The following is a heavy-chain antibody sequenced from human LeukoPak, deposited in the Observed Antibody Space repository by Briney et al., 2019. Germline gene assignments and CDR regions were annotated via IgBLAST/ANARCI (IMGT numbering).Heavy chain of an antibody. CDR1: GFTFSSYA. CDR2: VSGSGDST. CDR3: AKAGAVVVVAAKYFDY. J-gene: IGHJ4*02. V-gene: IGHV3-23*01. D-gene: IGHD2-15*01. Sequence: GGSLRLSCAASGFTFSSYAMSWVRKAPGQGLVWVSVVSGSGDSTYYADPVKGRFTISRDNSKNTQYLQMNSLRAEDTAVYYCAKAGAVVVVAAKYFDYWGQGTLVTVSS.